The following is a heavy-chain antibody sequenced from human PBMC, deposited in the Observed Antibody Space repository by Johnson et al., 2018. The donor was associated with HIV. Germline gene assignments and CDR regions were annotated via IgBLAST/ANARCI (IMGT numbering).Heavy chain of an antibody. V-gene: IGHV3-43D*03. CDR3: ARAEIYEGRIGDFAFDV. Sequence: EVLLLESGGAVVRPGGSLRLSCAASGFTFDDYGMSWVRQAPGKGLEWVSLIRWYGAVTHYVDSVKGRFPISSANSRNYLYLQMKSLRTEDTALYYCARAEIYEGRIGDFAFDVWGRGTMVTVSS. D-gene: IGHD3-10*01. CDR2: IRWYGAVT. CDR1: GFTFDDYG. J-gene: IGHJ3*01.